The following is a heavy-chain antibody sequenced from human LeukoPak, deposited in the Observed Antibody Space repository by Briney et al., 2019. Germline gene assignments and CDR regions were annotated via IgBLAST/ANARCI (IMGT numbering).Heavy chain of an antibody. CDR1: GYTFTSYY. V-gene: IGHV1-46*01. Sequence: ASVKVSCKASGYTFTSYYMHWVRQAPGQGLEWMGIINPSGGSTSYAQKFQGRVTMTRDTSTSTVYMELSSLRSDDTAVYYCARDLDIVVVPAAISWFDPWGQGTLVTVSS. CDR2: INPSGGST. CDR3: ARDLDIVVVPAAISWFDP. J-gene: IGHJ5*02. D-gene: IGHD2-2*01.